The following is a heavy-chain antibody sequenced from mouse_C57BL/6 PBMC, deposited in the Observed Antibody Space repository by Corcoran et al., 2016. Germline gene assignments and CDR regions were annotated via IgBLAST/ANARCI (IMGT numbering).Heavy chain of an antibody. CDR2: INPNNGGT. CDR3: AREAQATWAD. D-gene: IGHD3-2*02. CDR1: GYTFTDYY. Sequence: EVQLQQSGPELVQPGASVTISCKASGYTFTDYYMNWVKQSHGKSLEWIGDINPNNGGTSYNQKFKGKATLTVDKSSSTAYMELRSLTSEDSAVYYCAREAQATWADWGQGTLVTVSA. V-gene: IGHV1-26*01. J-gene: IGHJ3*01.